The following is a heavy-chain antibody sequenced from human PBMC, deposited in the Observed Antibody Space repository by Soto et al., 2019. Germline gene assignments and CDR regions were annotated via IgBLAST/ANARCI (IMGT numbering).Heavy chain of an antibody. D-gene: IGHD2-15*01. CDR3: SIEEGVVAATRYYYYGMDV. Sequence: GGSLRLSCAASGFTFSSYAMSWVRQAPGKGLEWVSAISGSGGSTYYADSVKGRFTISRDNSKNTLYLQMNSLRAEDTAVYYCSIEEGVVAATRYYYYGMDVWGQGTTVTVSS. V-gene: IGHV3-23*01. J-gene: IGHJ6*02. CDR2: ISGSGGST. CDR1: GFTFSSYA.